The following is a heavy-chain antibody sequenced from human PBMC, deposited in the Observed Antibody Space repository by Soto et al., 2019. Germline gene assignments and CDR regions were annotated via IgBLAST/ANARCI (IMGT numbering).Heavy chain of an antibody. CDR2: ISAYNRNT. CDR3: ARDRGDGYNYFYYYGMDV. J-gene: IGHJ6*02. D-gene: IGHD3-10*01. CDR1: GYTFTSYG. V-gene: IGHV1-18*01. Sequence: GASVKVSCKASGYTFTSYGISWVRQAPGQGLEWMGWISAYNRNTNYAQKLQGRVTMTTDTSTSTAYMELRSLRSDDTAVYYCARDRGDGYNYFYYYGMDVWGQGTTVTVSS.